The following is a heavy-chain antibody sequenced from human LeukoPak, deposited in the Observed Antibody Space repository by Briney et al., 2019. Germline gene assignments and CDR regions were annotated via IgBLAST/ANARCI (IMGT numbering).Heavy chain of an antibody. D-gene: IGHD5-18*01. CDR1: GGSFSGYY. CDR3: ARGRGYSYVKPFDY. Sequence: SETLSLTCAVYGGSFSGYYWSWIRQSPGKGLEWIGEINHSGSTNYNPSLKSRVTISVDTSKNQFSLKLSSVTAADTAVYYCARGRGYSYVKPFDYWGQGTLVTVSS. CDR2: INHSGST. J-gene: IGHJ4*02. V-gene: IGHV4-34*01.